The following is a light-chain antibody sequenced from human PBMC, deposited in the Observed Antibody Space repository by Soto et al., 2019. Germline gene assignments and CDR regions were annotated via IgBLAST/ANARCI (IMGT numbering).Light chain of an antibody. CDR3: QQYNNWPLT. CDR2: GAS. V-gene: IGKV3-15*01. Sequence: EIVMTQSPATLSVSPGERATLSCRASESVRSKLVWYQQNPGQAPRLLIHGASTRATGIPARFSGSGSGTEFILTISSVESEDFAIYYCQQYNNWPLTFGQGTKVDIK. CDR1: ESVRSK. J-gene: IGKJ1*01.